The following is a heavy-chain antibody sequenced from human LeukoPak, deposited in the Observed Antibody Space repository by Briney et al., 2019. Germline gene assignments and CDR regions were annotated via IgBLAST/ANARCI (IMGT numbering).Heavy chain of an antibody. D-gene: IGHD5-18*01. Sequence: GGSLRLSCAASGFTFSSYEMNWVRQAPGKGLEWVSYISSSGSTIHYADSVKGRFTISRDNAKNSLYLQMNSLRAEDTAVYYCARGDDSYGFKFDYWGQGTLVTVSS. V-gene: IGHV3-48*03. CDR1: GFTFSSYE. J-gene: IGHJ4*02. CDR2: ISSSGSTI. CDR3: ARGDDSYGFKFDY.